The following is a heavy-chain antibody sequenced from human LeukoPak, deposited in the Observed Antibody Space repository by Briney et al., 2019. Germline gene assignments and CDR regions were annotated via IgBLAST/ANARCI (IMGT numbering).Heavy chain of an antibody. V-gene: IGHV3-53*01. CDR2: IYGGGTT. J-gene: IGHJ4*02. D-gene: IGHD1-26*01. Sequence: TGGSLRLSCVVSGFIASSNYMSWVRQAPGKGLEWISLIYGGGTTYYADSVMGRFTISRDNSKTTLFLQMNSLKAEDTAVYYCARVIGSYYEVDLDYWGQGTLVTVSS. CDR3: ARVIGSYYEVDLDY. CDR1: GFIASSNY.